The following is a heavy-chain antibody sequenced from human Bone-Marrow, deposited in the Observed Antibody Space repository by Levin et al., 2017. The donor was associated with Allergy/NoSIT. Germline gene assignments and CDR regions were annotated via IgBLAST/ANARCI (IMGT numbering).Heavy chain of an antibody. J-gene: IGHJ5*02. D-gene: IGHD1-26*01. CDR1: GYTFTGYY. CDR2: INPKSGGT. V-gene: IGHV1-2*02. Sequence: ASVKVSCKASGYTFTGYYMHWVRQAPGEGLEWMGWINPKSGGTNYAEKFQGRVTMTRDTSISTAYMELSSLRSDDTAVYYCARERGEGATSDWFDPWGQVTLVTVSS. CDR3: ARERGEGATSDWFDP.